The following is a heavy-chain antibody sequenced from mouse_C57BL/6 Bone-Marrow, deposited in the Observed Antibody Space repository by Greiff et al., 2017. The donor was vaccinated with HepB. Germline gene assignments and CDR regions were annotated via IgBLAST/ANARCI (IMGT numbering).Heavy chain of an antibody. D-gene: IGHD2-4*01. CDR2: IDPSDSYT. CDR1: GYTFTSYW. Sequence: QVQLQHPGAELVKPGASVKLSCKASGYTFTSYWMQWVKQRPGQGLEWIGEIDPSDSYTNYNQKFKGKATLTVDTSSSTAYMQLSSLTSEDSAVYYCARVENLYYDYEDYWGQGTTLTVSS. V-gene: IGHV1-50*01. CDR3: ARVENLYYDYEDY. J-gene: IGHJ2*01.